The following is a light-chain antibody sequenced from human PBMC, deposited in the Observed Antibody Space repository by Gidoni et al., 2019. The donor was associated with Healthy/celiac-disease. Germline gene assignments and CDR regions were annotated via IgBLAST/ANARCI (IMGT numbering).Light chain of an antibody. J-gene: IGKJ2*01. CDR3: QQSYSTPRYT. Sequence: DIQMTQSTSSLSASVGDRVTITCLASQSISSYLNWYQQKPGKAPKLLIYAASSLQSGVPSRFSGSGSVTDFTLTISSLQPEDFATYYCQQSYSTPRYTFGQGTKLEIK. V-gene: IGKV1-39*01. CDR1: QSISSY. CDR2: AAS.